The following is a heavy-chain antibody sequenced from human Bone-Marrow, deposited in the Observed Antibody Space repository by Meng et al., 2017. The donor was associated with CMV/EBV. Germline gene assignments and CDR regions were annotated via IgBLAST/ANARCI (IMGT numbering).Heavy chain of an antibody. D-gene: IGHD5-12*01. CDR3: SRVPGGYEDNDWFDP. J-gene: IGHJ5*02. CDR2: IIPMSDTT. CDR1: GGTFSSNG. V-gene: IGHV1-69*05. Sequence: SVKVSCKASGGTFSSNGISWVRQAPGQGLEWMGGIIPMSDTTDYAQKFQGRLTLTTDESTSTAYMDLSSLGSDDTAVYYGSRVPGGYEDNDWFDPWGQGTLVAVAS.